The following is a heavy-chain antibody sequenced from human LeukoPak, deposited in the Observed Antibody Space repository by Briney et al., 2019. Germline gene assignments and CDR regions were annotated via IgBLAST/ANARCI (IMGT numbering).Heavy chain of an antibody. V-gene: IGHV3-48*03. D-gene: IGHD3-22*01. J-gene: IGHJ4*02. CDR2: ISSSGSTI. Sequence: GGSLRLPCAASGFTFSSYEMNWVRQAPGKGLEWVSYISSSGSTIYYADSVKGRFTISRDNAKNSLYLQMNSLRAEDTAVYYCARLEVITSIDYWGQGTLVTVSS. CDR3: ARLEVITSIDY. CDR1: GFTFSSYE.